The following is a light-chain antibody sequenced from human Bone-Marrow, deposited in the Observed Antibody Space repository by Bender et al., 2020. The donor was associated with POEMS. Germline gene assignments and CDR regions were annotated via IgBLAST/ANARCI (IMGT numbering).Light chain of an antibody. CDR2: GVS. CDR3: SSFGVSSALV. V-gene: IGLV2-14*01. CDR1: SSDVGGYNY. J-gene: IGLJ2*01. Sequence: QSALTQPASVSGSPGQSITISCTGTSSDVGGYNYVSWYQQHPGKAPKVMISGVSNRPSGVSHRFSGSKSGNTASLTISGLQPEDEADYYCSSFGVSSALVFGGGTKLTVL.